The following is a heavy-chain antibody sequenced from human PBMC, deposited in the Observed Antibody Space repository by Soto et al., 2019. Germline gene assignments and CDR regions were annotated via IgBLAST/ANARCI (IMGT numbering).Heavy chain of an antibody. CDR2: IYSGGST. CDR3: ARDKAYGSGSTDAFDI. CDR1: GFTVSSNY. Sequence: GGSLRLSCAASGFTVSSNYMSWVRQAPGKGLEWVSVIYSGGSTYYADSVKGRFTISRDNSKNTLYLQMNSLRAEDTAVYYCARDKAYGSGSTDAFDIWGQGTMVTVSS. J-gene: IGHJ3*02. V-gene: IGHV3-66*01. D-gene: IGHD3-10*01.